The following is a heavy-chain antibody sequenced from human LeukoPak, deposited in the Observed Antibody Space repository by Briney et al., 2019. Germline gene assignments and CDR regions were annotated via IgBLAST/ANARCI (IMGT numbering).Heavy chain of an antibody. CDR3: AKAYYYGSGSFFDY. D-gene: IGHD3-10*01. J-gene: IGHJ4*02. Sequence: EPGGSLRLSCAASGFTFDDYAMHWVRHAPGKGLEWVSGISWNSGSIGYADSVKGRFTISRDNAKNSLYLQMNSLRAEDTALYYCAKAYYYGSGSFFDYWGQGTLVTVSS. CDR2: ISWNSGSI. CDR1: GFTFDDYA. V-gene: IGHV3-9*01.